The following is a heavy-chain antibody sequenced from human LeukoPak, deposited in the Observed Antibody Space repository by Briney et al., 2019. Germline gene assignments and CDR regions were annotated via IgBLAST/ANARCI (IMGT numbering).Heavy chain of an antibody. D-gene: IGHD2-8*01. V-gene: IGHV1-2*02. CDR3: ARASQPVYYFDY. J-gene: IGHJ4*02. CDR1: GYTFTGYY. Sequence: ASVKVSCKASGYTFTGYYMHWVRQAPGQGLEWMGWINPNSGGTNYAQKFQGRVTMTRDTSISTAYMELGRLRSDDTAVYYCARASQPVYYFDYWGQGTLVTVSS. CDR2: INPNSGGT.